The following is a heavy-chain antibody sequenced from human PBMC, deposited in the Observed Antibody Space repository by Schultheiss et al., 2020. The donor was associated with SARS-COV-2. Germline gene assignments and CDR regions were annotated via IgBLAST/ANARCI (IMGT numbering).Heavy chain of an antibody. D-gene: IGHD4-23*01. CDR2: INPNSGGT. CDR1: GGTFSSYA. Sequence: ASVKVSCKASGGTFSSYAISWVRQAPGQGLEWMGWINPNSGGTNYAQKFQGRVTMTRDTSTSTVYMELSSLRSEDTAVYYCARAFAYGGNWGYGMDVWGQGTTVTVSS. V-gene: IGHV1-2*02. CDR3: ARAFAYGGNWGYGMDV. J-gene: IGHJ6*02.